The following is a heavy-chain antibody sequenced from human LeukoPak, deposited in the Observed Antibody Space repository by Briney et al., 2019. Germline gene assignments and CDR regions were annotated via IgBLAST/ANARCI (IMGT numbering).Heavy chain of an antibody. CDR2: ISWNSGSI. CDR1: GFTFDDYA. J-gene: IGHJ3*02. Sequence: PGRSLRLSCAASGFTFDDYAMHWVRQAPGKGLEWVSGISWNSGSIGYADSVKGRFTISRDNAKNSLYLQMNSLRAEYTALYYCAKDKRWLQLRGDTFDIWGQGTMVTVSS. CDR3: AKDKRWLQLRGDTFDI. V-gene: IGHV3-9*01. D-gene: IGHD4-4*01.